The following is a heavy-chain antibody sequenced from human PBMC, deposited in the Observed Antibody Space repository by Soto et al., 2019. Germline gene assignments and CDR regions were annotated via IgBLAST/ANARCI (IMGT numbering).Heavy chain of an antibody. CDR2: SIPIFGTA. J-gene: IGHJ6*02. Sequence: GASVKVSCKASGGTFSSYAISWVRQAPGQGLEWMGGSIPIFGTANYAQKFQGRVTITADESTSTAYMELSSLRSEDTAVYYCARASIAARPSYYGMDVWGQGTTVTVSS. CDR3: ARASIAARPSYYGMDV. CDR1: GGTFSSYA. D-gene: IGHD6-6*01. V-gene: IGHV1-69*13.